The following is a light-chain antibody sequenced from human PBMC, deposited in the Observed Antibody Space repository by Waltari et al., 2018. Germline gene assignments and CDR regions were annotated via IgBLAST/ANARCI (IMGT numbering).Light chain of an antibody. Sequence: QSALTPPASVSGSPGQSITSSCPGTSSDVSVYNYVSWYPQHPGNAPKLMIYDVSKRPSGVSNRFSGSKAGNTASLTISGLQAEDEADYYCSSDTSSSTWVFGGGTKVTVL. J-gene: IGLJ3*02. CDR2: DVS. CDR1: SSDVSVYNY. CDR3: SSDTSSSTWV. V-gene: IGLV2-14*01.